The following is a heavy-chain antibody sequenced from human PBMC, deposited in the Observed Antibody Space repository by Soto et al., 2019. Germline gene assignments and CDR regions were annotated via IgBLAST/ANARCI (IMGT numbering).Heavy chain of an antibody. CDR2: IIPIFGTA. CDR3: ARDKTDTAMVGLAFDI. V-gene: IGHV1-69*13. CDR1: GGTFKSYA. J-gene: IGHJ3*02. D-gene: IGHD5-18*01. Sequence: SVKVSCKASGGTFKSYAISWVRQAPGQGLEWMGGIIPIFGTANYAQKFQGRVTITADESTSTAYMELSSLRSEDTAVYYCARDKTDTAMVGLAFDIWGQGTMVTV.